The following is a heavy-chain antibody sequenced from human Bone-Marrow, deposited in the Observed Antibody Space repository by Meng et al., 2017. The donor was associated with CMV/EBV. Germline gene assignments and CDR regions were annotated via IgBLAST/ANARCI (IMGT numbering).Heavy chain of an antibody. CDR3: ASGYSYGSL. Sequence: GESLKISCAASGFTFSCYWMSWVRQAPGKGLEWVANIKQDGSEKYYVDSVKGRFTISRDNAKNSLYLQMNSLRAEVTAVYYCASGYSYGSLWGQGNLVTLSS. V-gene: IGHV3-7*01. D-gene: IGHD5-18*01. CDR2: IKQDGSEK. J-gene: IGHJ4*01. CDR1: GFTFSCYW.